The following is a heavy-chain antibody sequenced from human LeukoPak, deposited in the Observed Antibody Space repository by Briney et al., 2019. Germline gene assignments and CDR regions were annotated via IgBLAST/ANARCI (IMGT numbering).Heavy chain of an antibody. Sequence: SETLSLTCTVCAGSLGHHSWNWLRQPPGKGLDGIGYTYYTGSTNYHPSLKRRVTISVDTSKNQLSLKLRSVPGADTAIYYCAREAGSDYGDYAFDYWGQGILVTVSS. J-gene: IGHJ4*02. CDR3: AREAGSDYGDYAFDY. CDR2: TYYTGST. CDR1: AGSLGHHS. D-gene: IGHD4-17*01. V-gene: IGHV4-59*11.